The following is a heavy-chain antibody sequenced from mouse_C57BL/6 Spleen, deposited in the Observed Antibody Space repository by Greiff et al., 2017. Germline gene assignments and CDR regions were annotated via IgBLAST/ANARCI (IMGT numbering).Heavy chain of an antibody. D-gene: IGHD2-5*01. CDR1: GYTFTSYW. CDR3: AREGGYSNYDYAMDY. Sequence: QVQLQQPGAELVKPGASVKLSCKASGYTFTSYWMHWVKQRPGQGLEWIGMIHPNSGSTNYNEKFKSKATLTVDKSSSTAYMQLSSLTSEDSAVYYCAREGGYSNYDYAMDYWGQGTSVTVSS. J-gene: IGHJ4*01. V-gene: IGHV1-64*01. CDR2: IHPNSGST.